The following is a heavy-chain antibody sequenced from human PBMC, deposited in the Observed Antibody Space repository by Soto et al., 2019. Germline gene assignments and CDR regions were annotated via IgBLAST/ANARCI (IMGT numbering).Heavy chain of an antibody. CDR2: INPSGGST. V-gene: IGHV1-46*01. D-gene: IGHD6-6*01. J-gene: IGHJ4*02. Sequence: GASVKVSCKASGYTFTSYYMHWVRQAPGQGLEWMGIINPSGGSTSYAQKFQGRVTMTRDTSTSTVYMELSSLRSEDTAVYYCARRGTLAARTPYYFDYWGQGTLVTVSS. CDR3: ARRGTLAARTPYYFDY. CDR1: GYTFTSYY.